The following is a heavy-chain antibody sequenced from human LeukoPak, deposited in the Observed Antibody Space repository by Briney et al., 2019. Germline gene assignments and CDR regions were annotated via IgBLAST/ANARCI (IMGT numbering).Heavy chain of an antibody. J-gene: IGHJ3*02. CDR1: GFTFSSYS. CDR2: ISSSSSYI. CDR3: ARVGEIGDAFDI. D-gene: IGHD3-10*01. Sequence: GGSLRLSCAAPGFTFSSYSMNWVRQAPGKGLEWVSSISSSSSYIYYADSVKGRFTISRDNAKSSLYLQMNSLRAEDTAVYYCARVGEIGDAFDIWGQGTMVTVSS. V-gene: IGHV3-21*01.